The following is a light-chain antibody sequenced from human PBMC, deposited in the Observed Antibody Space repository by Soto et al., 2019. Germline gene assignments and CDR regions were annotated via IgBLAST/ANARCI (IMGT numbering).Light chain of an antibody. J-gene: IGKJ1*01. CDR3: QQYNSQGT. CDR2: DAS. V-gene: IGKV1-5*01. Sequence: DIQMTQSPSTLSASVGDRVTITCRASQSISSWLAWYQQKPGKAPKLLIYDASSLESGVPSRFSGSGSRTEFTLTISSLQPDDFATYYCQQYNSQGTFGQGTKVEIK. CDR1: QSISSW.